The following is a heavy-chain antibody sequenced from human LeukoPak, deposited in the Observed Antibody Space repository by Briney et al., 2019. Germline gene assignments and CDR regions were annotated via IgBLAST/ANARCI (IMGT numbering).Heavy chain of an antibody. D-gene: IGHD3-22*01. J-gene: IGHJ5*02. V-gene: IGHV4-30-4*08. CDR3: ARPYYYDSRIDP. CDR2: IHYSGST. CDR1: GASISSGGIY. Sequence: SQTLSLTCSVSGASISSGGIYWSWIRQHPGKGLEWIGYIHYSGSTYYNPSLKSRVTMSADTSKNQLSLKLSSVTAADTAVYYCARPYYYDSRIDPWGQGILVTVSS.